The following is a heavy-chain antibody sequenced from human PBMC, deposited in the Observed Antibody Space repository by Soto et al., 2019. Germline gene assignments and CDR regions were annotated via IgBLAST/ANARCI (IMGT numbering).Heavy chain of an antibody. CDR2: LIPLFGTS. CDR3: ARGPNWGYRFDS. D-gene: IGHD7-27*01. Sequence: QVQLVQSGAEVKKPGSSVKVSCEASGGTFTGHAISWVRQAPGQGPEWMGGLIPLFGTSQHAQNFQGRLTLTADKSTSTAYMELTSLRFEATAIYYCARGPNWGYRFDSWGQGTLVTVSS. J-gene: IGHJ4*02. CDR1: GGTFTGHA. V-gene: IGHV1-69*06.